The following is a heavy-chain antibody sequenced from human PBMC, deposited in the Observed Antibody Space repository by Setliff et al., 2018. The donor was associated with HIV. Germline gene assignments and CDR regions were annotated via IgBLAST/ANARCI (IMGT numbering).Heavy chain of an antibody. V-gene: IGHV3-23*01. D-gene: IGHD3-10*01. J-gene: IGHJ4*02. CDR3: AYSAVGVRPHYFDY. Sequence: TFSSNAMSWVRQAPGKVLEWVSGMTNNGGTTSDAESVKGRFTISRDSSRYTLYLHMNSLRVEDTALYYCAYSAVGVRPHYFDYWGQGTMVTVSS. CDR2: MTNNGGTT. CDR1: TFSSNA.